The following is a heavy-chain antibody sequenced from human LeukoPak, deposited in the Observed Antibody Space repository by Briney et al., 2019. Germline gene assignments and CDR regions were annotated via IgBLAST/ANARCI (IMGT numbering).Heavy chain of an antibody. CDR3: ARDSLAAAGRYYYYYGMDV. Sequence: GASVKVSCKASGYTFTGYYMHWVRQAPGQGLEWMGWINPNSGGTNYAQKFQGWVTMTRDTSISTAYMELSRLRSDDTAVYYGARDSLAAAGRYYYYYGMDVWGQGTTVTVSS. D-gene: IGHD6-13*01. V-gene: IGHV1-2*04. CDR1: GYTFTGYY. J-gene: IGHJ6*02. CDR2: INPNSGGT.